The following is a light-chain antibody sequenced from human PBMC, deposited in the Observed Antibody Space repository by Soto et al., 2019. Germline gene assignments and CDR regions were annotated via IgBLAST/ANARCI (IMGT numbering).Light chain of an antibody. CDR3: CSYAGANTF. V-gene: IGLV2-23*03. Sequence: QSVLAQPASVSGSPGQSITISCTGTSSDVGSYNLVSWCQQHPGKAPKLLIFESSKRPSGVSNRFSGSKSGNTASLTISGLQAEDEADYYCCSYAGANTFFGTGTKVTVL. J-gene: IGLJ1*01. CDR1: SSDVGSYNL. CDR2: ESS.